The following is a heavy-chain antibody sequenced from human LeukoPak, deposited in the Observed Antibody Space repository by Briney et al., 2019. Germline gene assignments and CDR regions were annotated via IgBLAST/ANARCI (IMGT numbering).Heavy chain of an antibody. CDR3: ASYRGSSGRHFDY. CDR2: IYPDDSDT. D-gene: IGHD6-6*01. V-gene: IGHV5-51*01. Sequence: GESPKISCKGSGYTFTNYWIGWVRQMPGKGLEWMGIIYPDDSDTRYSPSFQGQVTISADKSITTAYLQWASLKASDTAIYYCASYRGSSGRHFDYWGQGTLVTVSS. CDR1: GYTFTNYW. J-gene: IGHJ4*02.